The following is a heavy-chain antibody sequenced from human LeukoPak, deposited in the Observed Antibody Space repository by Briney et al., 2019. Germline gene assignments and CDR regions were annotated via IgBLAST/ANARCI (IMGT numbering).Heavy chain of an antibody. Sequence: SETLSLTCTVSGVSISSYYWGWVRQPAGKGLEWIGRIYTSGSTNYNASLKSRVTMSVDTSKNQFSLKLSSVTAADTAVYYCAGLLSGAFDIWGQGTMVTVSS. CDR3: AGLLSGAFDI. D-gene: IGHD3-10*01. CDR2: IYTSGST. CDR1: GVSISSYY. J-gene: IGHJ3*02. V-gene: IGHV4-4*07.